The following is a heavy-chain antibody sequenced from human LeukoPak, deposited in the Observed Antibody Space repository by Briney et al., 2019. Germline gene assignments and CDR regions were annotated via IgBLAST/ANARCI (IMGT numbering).Heavy chain of an antibody. CDR1: GGSISSYY. Sequence: KPSETLSLTCTVSGGSISSYYWSWIRQPPGKGLEWIGYIYYSGSTNYNPSLKSRVTISVDTSKNQFSLKLSSVTAADTAVYYCARGPSGSYGFDYWGQGTLVTVSS. CDR2: IYYSGST. J-gene: IGHJ4*02. V-gene: IGHV4-59*01. CDR3: ARGPSGSYGFDY. D-gene: IGHD1-26*01.